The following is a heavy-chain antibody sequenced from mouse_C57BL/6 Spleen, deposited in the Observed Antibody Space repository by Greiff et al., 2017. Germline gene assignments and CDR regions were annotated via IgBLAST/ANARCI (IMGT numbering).Heavy chain of an antibody. Sequence: VQLQQPGAELVKPGASVKLSCKASGYTFTSYWMHWVKQRPGQGLEWIGMIHPNSGSTNYNEKFKSKATLTVDKSSSTASMQLSSLTSEDSAVYDCARGITGAEGYFDVWGTGTTVTVSS. V-gene: IGHV1-64*01. D-gene: IGHD4-1*01. CDR3: ARGITGAEGYFDV. CDR1: GYTFTSYW. J-gene: IGHJ1*03. CDR2: IHPNSGST.